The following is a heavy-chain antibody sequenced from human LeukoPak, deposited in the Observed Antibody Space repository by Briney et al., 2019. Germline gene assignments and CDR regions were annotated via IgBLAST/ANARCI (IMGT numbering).Heavy chain of an antibody. V-gene: IGHV4-4*02. J-gene: IGHJ4*02. CDR2: IYHSGST. CDR1: GASISSNNW. D-gene: IGHD6-19*01. CDR3: AAAAVAVDY. Sequence: SETLSLTCAVSGASISSNNWWNWVRQPPGKGREWIGEIYHSGSTNYSPSLKSRITISVDKSKNHFSLKLTSVTAADTAIYYCAAAAVAVDYWGQGTLVTVSS.